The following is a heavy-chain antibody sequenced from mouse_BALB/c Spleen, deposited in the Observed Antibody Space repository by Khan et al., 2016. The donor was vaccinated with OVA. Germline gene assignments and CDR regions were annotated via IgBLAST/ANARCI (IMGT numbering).Heavy chain of an antibody. V-gene: IGHV3-2*02. CDR2: IKYSGST. Sequence: EVQLQESGPGLVKPSQSLSLTCTVTGYSITSDYAWNWIRQFPGNKLEWMGYIKYSGSTSYNPSLKSRISITRDTSKNQFFLPLNSVTTEDTATYDCARSGTITTVVATDFDYWGQGTTLTVSS. CDR1: GYSITSDYA. CDR3: ARSGTITTVVATDFDY. D-gene: IGHD1-1*01. J-gene: IGHJ2*01.